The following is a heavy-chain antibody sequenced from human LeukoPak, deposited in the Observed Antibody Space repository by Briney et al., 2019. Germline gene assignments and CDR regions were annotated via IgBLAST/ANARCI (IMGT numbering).Heavy chain of an antibody. V-gene: IGHV4-34*01. Sequence: SETLSLTCAVYGGSFSGYYWSWIRQPPGKGLEWIGEINHSGSTNYNPSPKSRVTISVDASKNQFSLKLSSVTAADTAVYYCARAVTIFGVVKRRRFDPWGQGPQWSPS. CDR1: GGSFSGYY. CDR3: ARAVTIFGVVKRRRFDP. CDR2: INHSGST. J-gene: IGHJ5*02. D-gene: IGHD3-3*01.